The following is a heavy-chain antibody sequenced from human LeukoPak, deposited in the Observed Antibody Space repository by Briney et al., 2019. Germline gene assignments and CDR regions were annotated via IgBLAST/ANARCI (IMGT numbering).Heavy chain of an antibody. CDR2: IVGDGGGI. CDR3: AKDRMPDGKYSIDF. V-gene: IGHV3-23*01. D-gene: IGHD5-24*01. J-gene: IGHJ4*02. CDR1: GFTFSTYA. Sequence: PGGSLRLSCAASGFTFSTYAMNWVRQAPGKGLEWVSVIVGDGGGIHYADSVSGRFTISRDNSRNTLYLQMNSLRVEDTAVYYCAKDRMPDGKYSIDFWGQGTLVTVSS.